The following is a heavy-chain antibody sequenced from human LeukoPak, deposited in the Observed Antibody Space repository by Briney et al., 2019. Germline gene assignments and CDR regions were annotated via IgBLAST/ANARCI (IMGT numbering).Heavy chain of an antibody. CDR2: ISGSGGST. J-gene: IGHJ4*02. Sequence: GGSLRLSCAASGFTFSSYAMSWVRQAPGKGLEWVSAISGSGGSTYYADSVKGRFAISRDNPKNTLYLQMNSLRAEDTAVYYCAHISSSWPDYWGQGTLVTVSS. V-gene: IGHV3-23*01. CDR1: GFTFSSYA. CDR3: AHISSSWPDY. D-gene: IGHD6-13*01.